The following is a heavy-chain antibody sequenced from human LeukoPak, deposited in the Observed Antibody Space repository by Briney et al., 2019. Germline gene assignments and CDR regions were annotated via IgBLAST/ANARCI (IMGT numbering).Heavy chain of an antibody. CDR3: TRGYYTSGAYIGD. Sequence: LPGGSLRLSCAASGFTFSSYAMSWVRQAPGKGLEWVSAISGSGGSTYYADSVKGRFTISRDNAKNTLYLQMNSLRDEDTAVYYCTRGYYTSGAYIGDWGQGTLVTVSS. CDR2: ISGSGGST. J-gene: IGHJ4*02. D-gene: IGHD3-10*01. V-gene: IGHV3-23*01. CDR1: GFTFSSYA.